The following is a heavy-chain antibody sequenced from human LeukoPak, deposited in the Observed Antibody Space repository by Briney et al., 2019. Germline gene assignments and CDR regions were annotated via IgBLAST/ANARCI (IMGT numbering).Heavy chain of an antibody. CDR1: GGSISSGSYY. Sequence: SQTLFLTCTVSGGSISSGSYYWSWIRQPAGKGLEWIGRIYTSGSTNYNPSLKSRVTISVDTSKNQFSLKLSSVTAADTAVYYCASSYYDSSGYYYEDPFDYWGQGTLVTVSS. CDR2: IYTSGST. V-gene: IGHV4-61*02. CDR3: ASSYYDSSGYYYEDPFDY. D-gene: IGHD3-22*01. J-gene: IGHJ4*02.